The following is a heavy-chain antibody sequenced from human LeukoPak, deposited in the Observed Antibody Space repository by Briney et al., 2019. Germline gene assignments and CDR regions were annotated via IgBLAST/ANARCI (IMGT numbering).Heavy chain of an antibody. V-gene: IGHV3-30*18. CDR3: AKEVGWFNAFDV. CDR1: GFTFSSFG. J-gene: IGHJ3*01. Sequence: WGSLRLSCTASGFTFSSFGMHWVRQAPGKGLEWVTAISSVGHTNKSADSVKGRFTISRDNSKNTLYLQMHSLREDDTAVYYCAKEVGWFNAFDVWGQGTMVTVSS. CDR2: ISSVGHTN. D-gene: IGHD3-10*01.